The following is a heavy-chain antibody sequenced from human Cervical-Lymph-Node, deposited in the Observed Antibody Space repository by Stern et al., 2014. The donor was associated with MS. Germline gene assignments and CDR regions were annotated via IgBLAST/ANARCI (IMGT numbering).Heavy chain of an antibody. Sequence: MQLVESGPGLVKPSETLSLTCTVSGGSISTYYWRWIRQPAGKGLEWIGRIYSGGSTNFKSYFKSRPPMSVDTSKNQFSLKLSSVTAADTAVYYCARESRYDSSPLDYWGQGTLVTVSS. V-gene: IGHV4-4*07. J-gene: IGHJ4*02. CDR3: ARESRYDSSPLDY. CDR2: IYSGGST. CDR1: GGSISTYY. D-gene: IGHD3-22*01.